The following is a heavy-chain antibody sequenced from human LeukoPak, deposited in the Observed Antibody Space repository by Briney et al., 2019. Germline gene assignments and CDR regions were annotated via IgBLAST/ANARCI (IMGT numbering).Heavy chain of an antibody. J-gene: IGHJ4*02. CDR2: IIPIFGTA. CDR1: GGTFSSYA. D-gene: IGHD1-26*01. CDR3: ARERGIVGATGGFDY. V-gene: IGHV1-69*05. Sequence: ASVKVSCKASGGTFSSYAISWVRQAPGQGLEWMGGIIPIFGTANYAQKIQGRVTITTDESTSTAYMELSSMRSEDTAVYYCARERGIVGATGGFDYWGQGTLVTVSS.